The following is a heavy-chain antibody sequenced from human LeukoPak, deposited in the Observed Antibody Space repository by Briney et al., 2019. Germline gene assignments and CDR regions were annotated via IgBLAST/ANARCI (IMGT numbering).Heavy chain of an antibody. D-gene: IGHD5-18*01. CDR2: ISGSGGNT. CDR1: GFIFTNYA. CDR3: AKDGTPSGYSYGYWRYYYYYMDV. Sequence: QTGGSLRLSCAASGFIFTNYAMSWVRQAPGKGLEWVSAISGSGGNTYYADSVKGRFTISRDNSMNTLYLQMNSLRAEDTAVYYCAKDGTPSGYSYGYWRYYYYYMDVWGKGTTVTVSS. J-gene: IGHJ6*03. V-gene: IGHV3-23*01.